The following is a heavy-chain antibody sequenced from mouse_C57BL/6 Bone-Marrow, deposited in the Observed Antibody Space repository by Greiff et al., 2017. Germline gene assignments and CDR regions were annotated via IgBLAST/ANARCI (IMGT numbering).Heavy chain of an antibody. Sequence: EVQLQQSGAELVRPGASVKLSCTASGFNIKDDYMHWVKQRPEQGLEWIGWIDPENGDTEYASQFQGKATITVDTSSNTAYLQLRSLTSEDTAVYCCTTHYVSSYYFDYWGQGTTLPVSS. D-gene: IGHD1-1*01. V-gene: IGHV14-4*01. CDR3: TTHYVSSYYFDY. CDR2: IDPENGDT. CDR1: GFNIKDDY. J-gene: IGHJ2*01.